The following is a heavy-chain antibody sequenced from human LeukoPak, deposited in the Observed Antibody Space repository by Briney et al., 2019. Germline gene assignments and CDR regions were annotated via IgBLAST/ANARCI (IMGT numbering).Heavy chain of an antibody. D-gene: IGHD3-9*01. CDR2: ITWNSDDM. CDR3: TKVTGWRTGFDY. J-gene: IGHJ4*02. Sequence: GGSLRLSCAASGFTFDGYGMYWVRQAPGKGLEWVSGITWNSDDMAYADSVKGRFTISRDNAKNCLYLQMNSLRVEDTALYYCTKVTGWRTGFDYWGQGTLVTVSS. V-gene: IGHV3-9*01. CDR1: GFTFDGYG.